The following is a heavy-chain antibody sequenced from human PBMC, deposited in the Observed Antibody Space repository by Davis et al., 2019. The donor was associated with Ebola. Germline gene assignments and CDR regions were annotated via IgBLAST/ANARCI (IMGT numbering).Heavy chain of an antibody. CDR1: GFTFSSYS. Sequence: PSETLSLTCAASGFTFSSYSMNWVRQAPGKGLEWVSSISSSSSYIYYADSVKGRFTISRDNAKNSLYLQMNSLTAADTAVYYCVKDRESNYFDYWGQGTLVTVSS. D-gene: IGHD1-26*01. CDR2: ISSSSSYI. CDR3: VKDRESNYFDY. V-gene: IGHV3-21*01. J-gene: IGHJ4*02.